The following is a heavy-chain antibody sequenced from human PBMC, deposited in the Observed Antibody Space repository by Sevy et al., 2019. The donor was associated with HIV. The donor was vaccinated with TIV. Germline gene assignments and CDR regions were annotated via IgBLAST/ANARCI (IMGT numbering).Heavy chain of an antibody. D-gene: IGHD3-10*01. CDR2: ISWNSGSI. CDR3: AKDMGSGMDYGMDV. Sequence: SLRLSCAASGFTFDDYAMHWVRQAPGKGLEWVSGISWNSGSIGYADSVKGRFTIATDNAKNSLYLQMNSLRAEDTALYYCAKDMGSGMDYGMDVLGQGTTVTVSS. CDR1: GFTFDDYA. J-gene: IGHJ6*02. V-gene: IGHV3-9*01.